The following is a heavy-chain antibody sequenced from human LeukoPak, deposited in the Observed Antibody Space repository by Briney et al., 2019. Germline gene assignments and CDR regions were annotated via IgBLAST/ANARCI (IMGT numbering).Heavy chain of an antibody. D-gene: IGHD6-6*01. Sequence: ASVKVSCKASGYTFTNYAIHWVRQAPGQRLEWMGWINAGNGDTKYSQKFQGRVTITSDTSASTAYMELSSLRSEDTAVYYCARYSSSLIFDIWGQGTMVTVSS. CDR1: GYTFTNYA. CDR3: ARYSSSLIFDI. J-gene: IGHJ3*02. V-gene: IGHV1-3*01. CDR2: INAGNGDT.